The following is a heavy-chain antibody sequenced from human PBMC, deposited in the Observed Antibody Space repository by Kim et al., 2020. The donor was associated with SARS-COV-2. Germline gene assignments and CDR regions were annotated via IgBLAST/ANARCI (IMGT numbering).Heavy chain of an antibody. Sequence: GGSLRLSCTASGFTFGDYAMSWVRQAPGKGLEWVGFIKIKTYGGTTEYAASVKGRFTISRDDSKSIAYLQMNSLKTEDTAVYYCTRDGAGHSYGKVFDYWGQGTLVTVSS. V-gene: IGHV3-49*04. CDR1: GFTFGDYA. D-gene: IGHD5-18*01. CDR2: IKIKTYGGTT. CDR3: TRDGAGHSYGKVFDY. J-gene: IGHJ4*02.